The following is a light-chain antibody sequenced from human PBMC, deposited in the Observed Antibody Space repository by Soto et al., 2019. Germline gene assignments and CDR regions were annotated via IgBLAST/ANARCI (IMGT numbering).Light chain of an antibody. CDR3: QQYNSYSKT. CDR1: QTVRNNY. V-gene: IGKV3-20*01. CDR2: DAS. Sequence: EFVLTQSPCTLSWSAGERATLSWRASQTVRNNYLAWYQQKTGQAPRLLIYDASSRATGIPDRFSGGGSGTDFTLTISRLEPEDFATYYCQQYNSYSKTFGQGTKVDI. J-gene: IGKJ1*01.